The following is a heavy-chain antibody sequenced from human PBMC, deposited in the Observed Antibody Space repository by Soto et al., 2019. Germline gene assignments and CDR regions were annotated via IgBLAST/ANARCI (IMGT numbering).Heavy chain of an antibody. J-gene: IGHJ4*02. CDR1: SASISSSSYT. V-gene: IGHV4-39*01. CDR2: SYYSGTT. CDR3: ARRIVATETFDY. D-gene: IGHD5-12*01. Sequence: SETLSLTCTVSSASISSSSYTWGWNRQPPGKGLEWIGSSYYSGTTYYNPSLNSRVTVSVDTSKNQFSLKVTSVTAADTAVYYCARRIVATETFDYWGQGTLVTVSS.